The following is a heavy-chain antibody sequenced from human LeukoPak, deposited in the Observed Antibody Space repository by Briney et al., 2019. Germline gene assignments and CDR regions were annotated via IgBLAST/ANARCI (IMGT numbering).Heavy chain of an antibody. J-gene: IGHJ4*02. CDR3: ATLRGNYYDSSGYYYDY. CDR2: FDPEDGET. D-gene: IGHD3-22*01. V-gene: IGHV1-24*01. Sequence: ASVKVSCKVSGYTLTELSMHWVRQAPGKGLEWMGGFDPEDGETIYAQKFQGRVTMTEDTSTDTAYMELSSLRSEDTAVYYCATLRGNYYDSSGYYYDYWGQGTLVTVSS. CDR1: GYTLTELS.